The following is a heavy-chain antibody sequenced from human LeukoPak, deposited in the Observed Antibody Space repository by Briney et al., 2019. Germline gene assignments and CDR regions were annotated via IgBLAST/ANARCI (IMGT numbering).Heavy chain of an antibody. V-gene: IGHV3-30*04. CDR3: ARDDGSGSYYNGVFDY. CDR1: GFTFSSYA. D-gene: IGHD3-10*01. Sequence: GGSLRLSCAASGFTFSSYAMHWVRQAPGKGLEWVAVISYDGSNIYYADSVKGRFTISRDNSKNTLYLQMNSLRAEDTAVYYCARDDGSGSYYNGVFDYWGQGTLVTVSS. J-gene: IGHJ4*02. CDR2: ISYDGSNI.